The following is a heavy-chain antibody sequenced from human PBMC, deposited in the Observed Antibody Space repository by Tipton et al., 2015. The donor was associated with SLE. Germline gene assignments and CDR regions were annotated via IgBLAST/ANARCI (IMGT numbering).Heavy chain of an antibody. CDR1: GDSISSGYY. V-gene: IGHV4-34*01. D-gene: IGHD2/OR15-2a*01. J-gene: IGHJ3*02. CDR2: INHSGST. CDR3: ASGPLNRLGDAIDI. Sequence: TLSLTCTVSGDSISSGYYWTWIRQPPGKGLEWIGEINHSGSTNYNPSLKSRVTISVDTSKNQFSLKLTSVTAADTAVYYCASGPLNRLGDAIDIWGQGTMVTVSS.